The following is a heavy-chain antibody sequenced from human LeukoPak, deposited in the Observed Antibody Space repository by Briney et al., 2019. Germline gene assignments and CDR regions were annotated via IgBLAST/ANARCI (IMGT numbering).Heavy chain of an antibody. CDR2: IYYSGST. J-gene: IGHJ3*02. CDR1: GGSISSSSYY. Sequence: SETLSLTCAVSGGSISSSSYYWGWIRQPPGKGLEWIGSIYYSGSTYYNPSLKSRVTISVDTSKNQFSLKLSSVTAADTAVYYCARVWELQGGNAFDIWGQGTMVTVSS. D-gene: IGHD1-26*01. V-gene: IGHV4-39*07. CDR3: ARVWELQGGNAFDI.